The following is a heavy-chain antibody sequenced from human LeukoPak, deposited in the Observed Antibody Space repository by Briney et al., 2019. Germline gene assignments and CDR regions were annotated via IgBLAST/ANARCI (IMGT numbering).Heavy chain of an antibody. J-gene: IGHJ4*02. CDR2: IWYDGSNK. V-gene: IGHV3-33*01. CDR1: GFTFSSYG. D-gene: IGHD5-18*01. Sequence: GGSLRLSCAASGFTFSSYGMHWVRQAPGKGLEWVAVIWYDGSNKYYADSVKGRFTISRDNSKNTLYLQMNSLRAEDTAVYYCARAQLWLPVSLPYDYWGQGTLVTVSS. CDR3: ARAQLWLPVSLPYDY.